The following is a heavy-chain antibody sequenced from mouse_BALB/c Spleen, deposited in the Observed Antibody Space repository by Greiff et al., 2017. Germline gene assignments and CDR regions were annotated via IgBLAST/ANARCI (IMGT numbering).Heavy chain of an antibody. Sequence: DVKLVESGGGLVKPGGSLKLSCAASGFTFSDYYMYWVRQTPEKRLEWVATISDGGSYTYYPDSVKGRFTISRDNAKNNLYLQMSSLKSEDTAMYYCARGSGKEGPWFAYWGQGTLVTVSA. D-gene: IGHD1-3*01. CDR1: GFTFSDYY. CDR3: ARGSGKEGPWFAY. J-gene: IGHJ3*01. CDR2: ISDGGSYT. V-gene: IGHV5-4*02.